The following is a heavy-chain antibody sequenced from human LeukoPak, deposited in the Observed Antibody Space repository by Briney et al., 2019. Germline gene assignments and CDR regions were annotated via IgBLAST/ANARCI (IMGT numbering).Heavy chain of an antibody. D-gene: IGHD6-6*01. CDR1: GFTFSSYA. Sequence: GGSLRLSCAASGFTFSSYAMRWVRQAPGKGLEWVSVISGSGGSTYYADSVKGRFTISRDNSKNTLYLQMSSLRAEDTAVYYCAKGSSSSSRYYFDYWGQGTLVTVSS. V-gene: IGHV3-23*01. CDR2: ISGSGGST. CDR3: AKGSSSSSRYYFDY. J-gene: IGHJ4*02.